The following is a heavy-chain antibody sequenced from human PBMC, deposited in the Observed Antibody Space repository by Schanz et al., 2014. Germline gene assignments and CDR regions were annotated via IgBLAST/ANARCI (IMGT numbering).Heavy chain of an antibody. CDR2: ISGSSGST. V-gene: IGHV3-23*01. J-gene: IGHJ4*02. D-gene: IGHD1-20*01. Sequence: DVQLLESGGGLVQPGGSLRLSCASSGFSFTTYAMSWVRQAPGKGLEWVSAISGSSGSTYYADSVKGRFTISRDNSKNTLYLQMNSLRAEDTAVYYCANNWNLDYWGQGTLVTVSS. CDR1: GFSFTTYA. CDR3: ANNWNLDY.